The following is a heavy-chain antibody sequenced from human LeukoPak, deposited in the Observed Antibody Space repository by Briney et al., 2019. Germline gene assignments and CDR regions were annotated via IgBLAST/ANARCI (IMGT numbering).Heavy chain of an antibody. CDR1: GYTFTGYY. Sequence: GASVKVSCKASGYTFTGYYMHWVRQAPGQRLEYMGWINPNSGGTEYAQKFQGRVTMTRDTSISTAYMELRSLRSDDTAVYYCARNRGYDSSGYYYDYYYGMDVWGQGTTVTVSS. V-gene: IGHV1-2*02. D-gene: IGHD3-22*01. CDR3: ARNRGYDSSGYYYDYYYGMDV. CDR2: INPNSGGT. J-gene: IGHJ6*02.